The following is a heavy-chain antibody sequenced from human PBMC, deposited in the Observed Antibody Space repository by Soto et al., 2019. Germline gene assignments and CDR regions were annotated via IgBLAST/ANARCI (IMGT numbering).Heavy chain of an antibody. D-gene: IGHD1-20*01. CDR2: ISGSGGST. CDR3: AKGEYHWNPTVDY. V-gene: IGHV3-23*01. Sequence: GGSLRLSCAASGFTFTNYAMSWVRQAPGKGLEWVSGISGSGGSTYHADSVKGRFTISRDNSKNTLYLQMTSLRAEDTAVYYCAKGEYHWNPTVDYWGQGTLVTVSS. CDR1: GFTFTNYA. J-gene: IGHJ4*02.